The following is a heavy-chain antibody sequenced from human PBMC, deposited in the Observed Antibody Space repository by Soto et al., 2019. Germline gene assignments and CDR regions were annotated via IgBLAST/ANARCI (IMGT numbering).Heavy chain of an antibody. V-gene: IGHV1-46*01. D-gene: IGHD6-19*01. CDR1: GYTFTSYY. J-gene: IGHJ4*02. CDR2: INPSGGST. Sequence: QVQLVQSGADVKKPGASVEVSCKASGYTFTSYYMHWVRQAPGRGLEWMGIINPSGGSTTYSQKFEGRVTMTRDTSTRTVYMELSSLRSEDTAVYYCARGPRMQWPANIDYWGQGTLVTVSS. CDR3: ARGPRMQWPANIDY.